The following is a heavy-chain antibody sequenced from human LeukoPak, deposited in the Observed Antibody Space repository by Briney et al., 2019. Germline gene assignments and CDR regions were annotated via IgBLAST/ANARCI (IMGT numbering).Heavy chain of an antibody. V-gene: IGHV3-11*01. Sequence: GALIPSCAASGFTFSDYYISWILQAPGRGLAGVSYISSSGSTIYYADSVKGLFTISRDNSKNSIYLKTNSLRAEETAVYYCARDYGPTRGPGYSEADYWGQGPVVPVSS. CDR2: ISSSGSTI. D-gene: IGHD5-18*01. CDR3: ARDYGPTRGPGYSEADY. CDR1: GFTFSDYY. J-gene: IGHJ4*02.